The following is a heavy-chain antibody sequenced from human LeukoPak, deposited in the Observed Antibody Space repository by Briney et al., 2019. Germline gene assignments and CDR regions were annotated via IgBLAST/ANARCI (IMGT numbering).Heavy chain of an antibody. CDR1: GFTFTNYW. CDR2: LPPDELDI. CDR3: ARDGYNYDYFDY. Sequence: VGSLRLSCAASGFTFTNYWMHWVRQAPGMGLVWVSRLPPDELDIIYADSVKGRFTISRDNSKNTLYLQMNSLRAEDTAVYYCARDGYNYDYFDYWGQGTLVTVSS. V-gene: IGHV3-74*01. J-gene: IGHJ4*02. D-gene: IGHD5-24*01.